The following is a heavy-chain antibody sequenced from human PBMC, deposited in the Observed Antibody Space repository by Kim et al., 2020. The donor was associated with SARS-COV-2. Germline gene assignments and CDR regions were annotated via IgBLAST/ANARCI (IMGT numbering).Heavy chain of an antibody. CDR1: GFTFSSYA. V-gene: IGHV3-23*01. CDR2: ITGSGGGT. D-gene: IGHD5-12*01. Sequence: GGSLRLSCAASGFTFSSYAMTWVRQAPGKGPEWVSSITGSGGGTYYAVPVKGRFTISRDNSRNTVSLQMNSLTVEDTAVYHCPKGRSSGKVDGFEPWGQG. J-gene: IGHJ5*02. CDR3: PKGRSSGKVDGFEP.